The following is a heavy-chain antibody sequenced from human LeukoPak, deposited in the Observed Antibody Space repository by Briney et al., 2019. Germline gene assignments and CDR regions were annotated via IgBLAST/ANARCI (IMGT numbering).Heavy chain of an antibody. CDR3: ARGVPAAIEYYFDY. CDR2: IIPIFGTA. Sequence: VIIPIFGTANYAQKFQGRVTITADESTSTAYMELSSLRSEDTAVYYCARGVPAAIEYYFDYWGQGTLVTVSS. D-gene: IGHD2-2*01. J-gene: IGHJ4*02. V-gene: IGHV1-69*01.